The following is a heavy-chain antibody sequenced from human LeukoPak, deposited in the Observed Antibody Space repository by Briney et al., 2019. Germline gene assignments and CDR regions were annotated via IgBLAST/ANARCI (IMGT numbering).Heavy chain of an antibody. D-gene: IGHD3-16*01. CDR3: ARDLTITIRGVIGY. J-gene: IGHJ4*02. Sequence: SETLSLTCAVDGGSFSGCYWTWIRQPPGKGLEYIGEINHTGSTNYNPSLKSRVTISVDTSKNQFSLKLSSVTAADTAVYYCARDLTITIRGVIGYWGQGTLVTVSS. CDR2: INHTGST. V-gene: IGHV4-34*01. CDR1: GGSFSGCY.